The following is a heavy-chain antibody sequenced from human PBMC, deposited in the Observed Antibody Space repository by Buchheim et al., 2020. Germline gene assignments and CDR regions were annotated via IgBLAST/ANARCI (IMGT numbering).Heavy chain of an antibody. D-gene: IGHD4-23*01. CDR2: ISSSSSYI. CDR3: ARDQGNGGKPRMGDY. V-gene: IGHV3-21*01. J-gene: IGHJ4*02. Sequence: EVQLVESGGGLVKPGGSLRLSCAASGFTFSSYSMNWVRQAPGKGLEWVSSISSSSSYIYYADSVKGRFTISRDNAKNSLYLQMNSLRAEDTAVYYCARDQGNGGKPRMGDYWGQGTL. CDR1: GFTFSSYS.